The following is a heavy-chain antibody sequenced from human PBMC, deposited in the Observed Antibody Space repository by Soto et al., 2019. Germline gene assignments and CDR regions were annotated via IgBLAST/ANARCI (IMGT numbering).Heavy chain of an antibody. Sequence: PSETLSLTXTVSDDFISSYYWNWIRQPAGKGLEWIGRVSTNGATNYNPSLESRFTMSVDTSKNQFSLKLTSVTAADTAVYFCARADYEILTGSYAMDVWGQGPTVTVSS. CDR2: VSTNGAT. CDR1: DDFISSYY. J-gene: IGHJ6*02. D-gene: IGHD3-9*01. CDR3: ARADYEILTGSYAMDV. V-gene: IGHV4-4*07.